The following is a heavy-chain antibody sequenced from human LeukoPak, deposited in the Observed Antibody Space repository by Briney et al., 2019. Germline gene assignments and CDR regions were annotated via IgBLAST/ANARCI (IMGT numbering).Heavy chain of an antibody. Sequence: GVLRLSCEASGFTFSRFGMHWVRQAPGKGLESVAVIWYDGSNQDYADSVKGRFTISRDNSKNTLYLQVSSLRAEDTAVYYCARDRWYDGSGYIAAFDYWGQGTLVTVS. CDR2: IWYDGSNQ. D-gene: IGHD3-22*01. J-gene: IGHJ4*02. V-gene: IGHV3-33*01. CDR3: ARDRWYDGSGYIAAFDY. CDR1: GFTFSRFG.